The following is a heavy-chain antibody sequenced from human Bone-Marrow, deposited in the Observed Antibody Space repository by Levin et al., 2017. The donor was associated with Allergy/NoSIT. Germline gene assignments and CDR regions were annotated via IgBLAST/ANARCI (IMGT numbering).Heavy chain of an antibody. V-gene: IGHV4-31*03. J-gene: IGHJ4*02. Sequence: SETLSLTCTVSGGSISSGYYYWTWICQHPGRGLEWIGYISYSGDTYYNPSLESRVTISGDMSKNQFSLKLTSVTAADTAVYYCARDQRRKNNWNDSFDYWGQGTLITVSS. CDR3: ARDQRRKNNWNDSFDY. D-gene: IGHD1-20*01. CDR1: GGSISSGYYY. CDR2: ISYSGDT.